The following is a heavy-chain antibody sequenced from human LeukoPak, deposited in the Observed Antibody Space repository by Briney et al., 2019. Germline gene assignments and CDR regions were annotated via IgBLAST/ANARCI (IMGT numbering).Heavy chain of an antibody. CDR2: ISGSGGST. Sequence: PGGSLRLSCAASGFTFSSYAMSWVRQAPGKGLEWVSAISGSGGSTYYADSVKGRFTISRDNSKNTLYLQMNSLRAEDTAVYYCARSLEGSEAMEWLLYYYYGMDVWGQGTTVTVSS. CDR3: ARSLEGSEAMEWLLYYYYGMDV. D-gene: IGHD3-3*01. V-gene: IGHV3-23*01. J-gene: IGHJ6*02. CDR1: GFTFSSYA.